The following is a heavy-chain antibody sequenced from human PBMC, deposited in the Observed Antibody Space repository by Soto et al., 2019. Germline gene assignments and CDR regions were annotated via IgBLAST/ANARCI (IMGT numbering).Heavy chain of an antibody. CDR3: AIGEYYGSGSYVY. D-gene: IGHD3-10*01. Sequence: QVQLQESGPGLVKPSQTLSLTCTVSGGSISSGGYYWSWIRQHPGKGLEWIGYIYYSGSTYYNPSLQSRVTISVDTSKNQFSLKLSSVTAADTAGYYCAIGEYYGSGSYVYWGQGTLVTVSS. CDR2: IYYSGST. V-gene: IGHV4-31*03. J-gene: IGHJ4*02. CDR1: GGSISSGGYY.